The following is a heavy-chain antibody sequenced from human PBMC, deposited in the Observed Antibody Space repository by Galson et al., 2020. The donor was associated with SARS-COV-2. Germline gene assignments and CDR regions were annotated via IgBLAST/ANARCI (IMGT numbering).Heavy chain of an antibody. Sequence: SETLSLTCAVSGGSISSPSYWTWVRQPPGKGLEWIGEIYHSGSTNYNPSLKSRVSISVDKPKNQFSLRLSSVTAADTAVYYCARVTSEGADYWGQGTLVSVSS. CDR2: IYHSGST. J-gene: IGHJ4*02. CDR3: ARVTSEGADY. V-gene: IGHV4-4*02. CDR1: GGSISSPSY. D-gene: IGHD3-10*01.